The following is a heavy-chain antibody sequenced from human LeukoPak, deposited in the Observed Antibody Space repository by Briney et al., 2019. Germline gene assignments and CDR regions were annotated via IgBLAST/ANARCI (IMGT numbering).Heavy chain of an antibody. Sequence: GGSLRLSCAASGFTFSEYYMSWVRQAPGRGLEGVSYISNRVTYTEYADSVKGRFTISRDNAKNSLYLQMNSLRAEDTAVYYCAREGRSGSYLGRFDPWGQGTLVTVSS. CDR2: ISNRVTYT. D-gene: IGHD1-26*01. J-gene: IGHJ5*02. CDR3: AREGRSGSYLGRFDP. V-gene: IGHV3-11*05. CDR1: GFTFSEYY.